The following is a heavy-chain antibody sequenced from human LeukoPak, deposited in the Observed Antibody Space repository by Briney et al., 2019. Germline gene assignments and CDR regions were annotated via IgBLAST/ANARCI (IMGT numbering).Heavy chain of an antibody. Sequence: SETLSLTCTVSGGSISSSSYYWGWIRQPPGKGLEWIGSIYYSGSTYYNPSLKSRVTISVDTSKNQFSLKLSSVTAADTAVYYCARELEYYDILTGYYPYNWFDPWGQGTLVTVSS. V-gene: IGHV4-39*07. CDR3: ARELEYYDILTGYYPYNWFDP. D-gene: IGHD3-9*01. CDR2: IYYSGST. J-gene: IGHJ5*02. CDR1: GGSISSSSYY.